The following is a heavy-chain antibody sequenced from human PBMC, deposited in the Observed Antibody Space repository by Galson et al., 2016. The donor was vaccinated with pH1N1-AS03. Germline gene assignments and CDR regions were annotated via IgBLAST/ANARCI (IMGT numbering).Heavy chain of an antibody. V-gene: IGHV2-70*04. Sequence: PALVKPTQTLTLTCTFSGFSITTSGVRMTWIRQPPGKALEWLGRIDSNDEKFYSTSLETRLTISRDTFKNQVVLTMTNMDPVDTGTYYCARIRLWNTGLDVWGQGTTVTVSS. CDR1: GFSITTSGVR. CDR2: IDSNDEK. CDR3: ARIRLWNTGLDV. D-gene: IGHD1/OR15-1a*01. J-gene: IGHJ6*02.